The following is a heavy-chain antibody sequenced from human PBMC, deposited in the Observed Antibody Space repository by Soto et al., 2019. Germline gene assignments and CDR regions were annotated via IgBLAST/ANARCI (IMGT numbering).Heavy chain of an antibody. J-gene: IGHJ6*02. D-gene: IGHD2-21*02. V-gene: IGHV4-39*02. CDR2: IYYSGYT. CDR1: GGSISSSSYY. Sequence: PSETLSLTCTVSGGSISSSSYYWGWIRQPPGKGLEWIGSIYYSGYTYYNPSLKSRVTISVDTSKNQFSLKLSSVTAADTAVYYCARDLWGYCGTDCYPXDVWGQGTTVTVSS. CDR3: ARDLWGYCGTDCYPXDV.